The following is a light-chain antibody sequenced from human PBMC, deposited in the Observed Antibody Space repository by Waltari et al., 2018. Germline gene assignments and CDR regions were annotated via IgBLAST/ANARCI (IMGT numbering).Light chain of an antibody. J-gene: IGKJ4*01. CDR3: QQRHDWPLN. V-gene: IGKV3-11*01. CDR2: DAS. Sequence: EILFTQSPVTLSVSPGERATLSCEASQSVRSYLSSYQQKPGQAPRLLIYDASNRASGIPARFSGSGSGTDFTLTISNVEPEDFAVYYCQQRHDWPLNFGGGTKLEIK. CDR1: QSVRSY.